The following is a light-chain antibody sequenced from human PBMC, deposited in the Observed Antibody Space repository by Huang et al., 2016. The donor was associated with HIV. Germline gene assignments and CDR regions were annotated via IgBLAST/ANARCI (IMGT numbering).Light chain of an antibody. Sequence: EIVLTQSPATLSLSPGERDTLSCGASQSVTNSYLAWFQQKPGLAPRLLIYDASVRATGIPDRFSGSGSGTDFTLTISRLEPEDFAVYYCQQYGTSSYTFGQGTKLE. CDR2: DAS. CDR1: QSVTNSY. CDR3: QQYGTSSYT. V-gene: IGKV3D-20*01. J-gene: IGKJ2*01.